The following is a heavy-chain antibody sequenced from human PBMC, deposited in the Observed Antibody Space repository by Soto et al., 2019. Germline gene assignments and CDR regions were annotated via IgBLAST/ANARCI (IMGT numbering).Heavy chain of an antibody. V-gene: IGHV4-31*03. CDR3: ARDLNLSYYFDY. J-gene: IGHJ4*02. CDR1: GGSISSGGYY. CDR2: IYYSGST. Sequence: QVQLQESGPGLVKPSQTLSLTCTVSGGSISSGGYYWSWIRQHPGKGLEWIGYIYYSGSTYYNPSLKSRVPISVATSKTQFSLKLSSVTAADTAVYYCARDLNLSYYFDYWGQGTLVTVSS.